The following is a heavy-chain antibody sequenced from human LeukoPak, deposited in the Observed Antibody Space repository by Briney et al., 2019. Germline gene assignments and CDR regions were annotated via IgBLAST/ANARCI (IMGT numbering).Heavy chain of an antibody. V-gene: IGHV4-4*09. Sequence: SETLSLTCTVSGGSLSSYYWSWIRQPPGKGLEWIGYIYTSGSTNYNPSLKSRVTISVDTSKNQFSLKLSSVTATDTAVYYCASGTTPLYYYMDVWGKGTTVTVSS. CDR1: GGSLSSYY. D-gene: IGHD4-17*01. J-gene: IGHJ6*03. CDR3: ASGTTPLYYYMDV. CDR2: IYTSGST.